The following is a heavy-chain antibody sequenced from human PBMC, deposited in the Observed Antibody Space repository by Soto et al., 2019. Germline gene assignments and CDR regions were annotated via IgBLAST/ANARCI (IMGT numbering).Heavy chain of an antibody. V-gene: IGHV4-30-2*01. CDR2: IYHSGST. J-gene: IGHJ4*02. Sequence: QLQLQESGSGRVKPSQTLSLTCAVSGGSISSGGYSWSWIRQPPGKGLEWIGYIYHSGSTYYTPSLKSRVTISVDRAKNQFSLKLSSVTAADTAVYYCARAMTTVTTIDYWGQGTLVTVSS. D-gene: IGHD4-17*01. CDR1: GGSISSGGYS. CDR3: ARAMTTVTTIDY.